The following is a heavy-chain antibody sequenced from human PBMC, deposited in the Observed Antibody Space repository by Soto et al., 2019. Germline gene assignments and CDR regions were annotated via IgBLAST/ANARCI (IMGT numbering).Heavy chain of an antibody. CDR1: GGTFSSYA. D-gene: IGHD6-13*01. CDR2: IIPIFGTA. CDR3: ARSSSSGVGGAWFDP. V-gene: IGHV1-69*01. J-gene: IGHJ5*02. Sequence: QVQLVQSGAEVKKPGSSVKVSCKASGGTFSSYAISWVRQAPGQGLEWMGGIIPIFGTANYAQKFQGRVTISADESTSTAHMELSSLRSEDTGVYYCARSSSSGVGGAWFDPWGQGTLVTVSS.